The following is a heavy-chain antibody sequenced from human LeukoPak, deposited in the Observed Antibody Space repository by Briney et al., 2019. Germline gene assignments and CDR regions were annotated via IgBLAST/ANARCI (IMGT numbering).Heavy chain of an antibody. D-gene: IGHD6-6*01. J-gene: IGHJ4*02. CDR1: GGSLSSYY. CDR3: ARLFGHYIAAPASGEDF. Sequence: PSETLSLTCTVPGGSLSSYYWSWIRQPPRKGLERSGHIYYSGSTNYNPSLKCRATIPVDTSKNQLSLNLNSVTAADTAVYYCARLFGHYIAAPASGEDFWGQGNLATVSS. V-gene: IGHV4-59*01. CDR2: IYYSGST.